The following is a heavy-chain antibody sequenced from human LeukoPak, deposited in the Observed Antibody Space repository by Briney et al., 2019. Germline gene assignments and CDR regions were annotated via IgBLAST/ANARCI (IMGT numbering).Heavy chain of an antibody. V-gene: IGHV4-59*08. CDR1: GGSLSSYY. CDR2: IYYSGST. J-gene: IGHJ4*02. Sequence: SETLSLTCPVSGGSLSSYYWSWIRQPPGKGLEWIGYIYYSGSTNYNPSLESRVTISVDTFKNQFSLKLSSGTAADTAVYYCARHVVGVATTFDYWGQGTLVTVSS. CDR3: ARHVVGVATTFDY. D-gene: IGHD5-24*01.